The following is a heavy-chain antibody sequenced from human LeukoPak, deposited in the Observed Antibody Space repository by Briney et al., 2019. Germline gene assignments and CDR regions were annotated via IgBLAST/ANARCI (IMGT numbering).Heavy chain of an antibody. J-gene: IGHJ4*02. CDR1: GYSFTSYW. D-gene: IGHD6-19*01. Sequence: GESLKISCKGSGYSFTSYWIGWVRQMPGKGLEWMGIIYPGDSDTRYSPSFQGQVTISADKSISTAYLQWSSLKASDTAMYYCARRHTAGAVAANFDYWGQGTLVTVSS. CDR2: IYPGDSDT. CDR3: ARRHTAGAVAANFDY. V-gene: IGHV5-51*01.